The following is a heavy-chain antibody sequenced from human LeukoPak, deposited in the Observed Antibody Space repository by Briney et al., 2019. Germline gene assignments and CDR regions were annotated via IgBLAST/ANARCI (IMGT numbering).Heavy chain of an antibody. CDR3: AKSEMGHGYDY. Sequence: SETLSLTCTVSGVSISGYYWSWIRQPPGKGLEWIGFVYYTGDTYYNPSLKSRVTISVDTSKNQFSLKLSSVTAADTAVYYCAKSEMGHGYDYWGQGTLVTVSS. CDR2: VYYTGDT. J-gene: IGHJ4*02. D-gene: IGHD5-24*01. CDR1: GVSISGYY. V-gene: IGHV4-59*08.